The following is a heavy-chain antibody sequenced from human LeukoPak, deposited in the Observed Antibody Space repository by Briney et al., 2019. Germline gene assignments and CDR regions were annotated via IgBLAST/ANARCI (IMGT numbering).Heavy chain of an antibody. V-gene: IGHV3-74*01. CDR2: INSDGSST. Sequence: GGSLRLSCAASGFTFSSYWMHWVRQAPGKGLVWVSRINSDGSSTSYADSVKGRFTISRDNSKNTLYLQMNSLRAEDTGIYYCAKGGHYSFFDYWGQGTLVTVSS. D-gene: IGHD4-11*01. CDR3: AKGGHYSFFDY. J-gene: IGHJ4*02. CDR1: GFTFSSYW.